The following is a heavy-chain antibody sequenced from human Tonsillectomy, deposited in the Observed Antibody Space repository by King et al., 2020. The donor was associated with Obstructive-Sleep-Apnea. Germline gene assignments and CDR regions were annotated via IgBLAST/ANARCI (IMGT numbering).Heavy chain of an antibody. J-gene: IGHJ4*01. V-gene: IGHV4-34*01. CDR2: INHSGST. CDR3: ARFHYGSGYFYS. Sequence: VQLQQWGAGLLKPSETLSLTCAVYGGSFSGYYWSWIRQPPGKGLEWIGEINHSGSTNYNPSLKSRVTISVDTSKNQFSLKLSSVTAADTAVYYCARFHYGSGYFYSWGHGTLVTVSS. CDR1: GGSFSGYY. D-gene: IGHD3-10*01.